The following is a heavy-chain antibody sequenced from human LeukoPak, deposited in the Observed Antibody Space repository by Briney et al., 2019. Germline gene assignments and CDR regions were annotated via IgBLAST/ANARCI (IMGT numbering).Heavy chain of an antibody. CDR3: ARGGYSWFDP. Sequence: GRSLRLSCTASGFTFGDYAMSWVRQAPGKGLEWVANIKQDGSEKYYVDSVKGRFTISRDNAKNSLDLQMNSLRAEDTAVYYCARGGYSWFDPWGQGTLVTVSS. CDR2: IKQDGSEK. J-gene: IGHJ5*02. CDR1: GFTFGDYA. D-gene: IGHD2-15*01. V-gene: IGHV3-7*01.